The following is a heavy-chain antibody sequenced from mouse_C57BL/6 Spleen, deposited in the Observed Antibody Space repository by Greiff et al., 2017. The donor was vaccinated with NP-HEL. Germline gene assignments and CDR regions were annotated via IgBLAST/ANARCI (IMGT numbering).Heavy chain of an antibody. CDR1: GFTFSDYG. CDR3: ARRIGNYYCFDY. CDR2: ISSGSSTI. D-gene: IGHD2-1*01. V-gene: IGHV5-17*01. Sequence: EVQLVESGGGLVKPGGSLKLSCAASGFTFSDYGMHWVRQAPAKGLEWVAYISSGSSTIYYADTVKGRFTISRDNAKNTLFLQMTSLRSEDTAMYYCARRIGNYYCFDYWGQGTTLTVSS. J-gene: IGHJ2*01.